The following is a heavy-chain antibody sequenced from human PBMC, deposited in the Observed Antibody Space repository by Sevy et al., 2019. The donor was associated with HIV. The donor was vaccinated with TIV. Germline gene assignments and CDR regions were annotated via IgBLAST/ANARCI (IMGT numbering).Heavy chain of an antibody. Sequence: ASVKVSCKVSGYTLTELSMHWVRQAPGKGREWMGGFDPEDGETIYAQKFQGRVTMTEDTSTDTAYMELSSLRSQDTAVYYCATGFLRRRMAPGAMGPDRAIDYWGQGTLVTVSS. V-gene: IGHV1-24*01. D-gene: IGHD1-1*01. CDR2: FDPEDGET. CDR3: ATGFLRRRMAPGAMGPDRAIDY. CDR1: GYTLTELS. J-gene: IGHJ4*02.